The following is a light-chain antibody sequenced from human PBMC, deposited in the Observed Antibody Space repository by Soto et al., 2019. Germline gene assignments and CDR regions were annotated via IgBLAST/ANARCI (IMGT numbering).Light chain of an antibody. J-gene: IGKJ1*01. CDR2: GAS. V-gene: IGKV3-20*01. CDR3: QQFGSSPGT. CDR1: QSVCSSC. Sequence: EIVLTQSPGTLSLSPGERATLSCRASQSVCSSCLAWYQQKPGQAPRLLIYGASSRATGIPDRFSGSGSGKDFTLTISRLEPEDFAVYYCQQFGSSPGTFAQGPKVEIK.